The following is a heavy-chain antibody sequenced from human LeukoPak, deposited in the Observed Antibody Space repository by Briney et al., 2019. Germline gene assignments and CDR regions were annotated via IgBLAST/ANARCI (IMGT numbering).Heavy chain of an antibody. J-gene: IGHJ5*02. D-gene: IGHD3-10*01. CDR3: TKAPPGKFDP. CDR1: GFTFSSYA. V-gene: IGHV3-23*01. Sequence: GGSLRLSCAASGFTFSSYAMNCVPHAPGRGLEWVSAINGSGSKPYYADSVKGRFTISRDNSKNTLYLQMNSLRAEDTALYYCTKAPPGKFDPWGQGTLVTVSS. CDR2: INGSGSKP.